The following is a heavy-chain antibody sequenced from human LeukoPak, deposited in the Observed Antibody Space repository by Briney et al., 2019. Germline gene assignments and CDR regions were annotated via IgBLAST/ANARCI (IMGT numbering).Heavy chain of an antibody. J-gene: IGHJ6*02. D-gene: IGHD3-16*01. Sequence: GGSLRLSCAASGFTFSSYWMSWARQAPGKGLEWVASINHNGNVNYYVDTVKGRFTISRDNAKNSLYLQMSNLRAEDTAVYFCARGGGLDVWGQGATVTVSS. CDR3: ARGGGLDV. V-gene: IGHV3-7*03. CDR1: GFTFSSYW. CDR2: INHNGNVN.